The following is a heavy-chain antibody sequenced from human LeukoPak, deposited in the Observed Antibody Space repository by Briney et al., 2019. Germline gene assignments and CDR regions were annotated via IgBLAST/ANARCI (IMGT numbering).Heavy chain of an antibody. D-gene: IGHD3-3*01. CDR3: ARDSEWPGNY. J-gene: IGHJ4*02. V-gene: IGHV1-69*06. CDR1: VRTFISYA. CDR2: IIPIFGTA. Sequence: ASVTVSFKSSVRTFISYAISWVRQAPGQGLEWMGRIIPIFGTANYAQKFQGRVTITADKSTSTAYMELSSLRSEDTAVYYCARDSEWPGNYWGQGTLVIVSS.